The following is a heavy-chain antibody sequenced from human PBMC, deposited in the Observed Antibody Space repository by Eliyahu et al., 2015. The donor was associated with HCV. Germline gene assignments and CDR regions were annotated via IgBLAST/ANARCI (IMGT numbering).Heavy chain of an antibody. V-gene: IGHV3-7*04. D-gene: IGHD3-10*01. CDR1: GFTLSTFW. CDR2: IKQDGGER. Sequence: EVQLVESGGGLVQPGGSLRLACAASGFTLSTFWMTWVRQAPGKGLEWVANIKQDGGERYYVDSVKGRFTISRDNAKNSLYLQMSSLKIEDTAVYYCVRPRMVPFGYFDSWGQGALVTVSS. J-gene: IGHJ4*02. CDR3: VRPRMVPFGYFDS.